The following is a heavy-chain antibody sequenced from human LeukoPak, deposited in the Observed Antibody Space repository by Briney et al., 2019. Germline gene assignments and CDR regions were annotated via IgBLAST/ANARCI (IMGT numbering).Heavy chain of an antibody. CDR1: GYTFTSYY. Sequence: GPSVKVSCKASGYTFTSYYMHWLRQAPGQGLEWMGIINPSGGSRSYAKKFQGRVTMNRDMSTSTVYMELSSLRSEDTAVYYCAREGIAAAGSDNWFDPWGEGTLVTVSS. J-gene: IGHJ5*02. V-gene: IGHV1-46*01. D-gene: IGHD6-13*01. CDR2: INPSGGSR. CDR3: AREGIAAAGSDNWFDP.